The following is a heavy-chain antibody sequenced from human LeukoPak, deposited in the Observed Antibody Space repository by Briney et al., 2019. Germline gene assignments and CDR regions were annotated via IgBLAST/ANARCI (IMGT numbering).Heavy chain of an antibody. CDR1: GGSFSGYH. V-gene: IGHV4-34*01. CDR2: INPSGST. D-gene: IGHD3-22*01. CDR3: ARGRHDITMIVVVMTSVSYYLDV. Sequence: PSETLSLTCAVYGGSFSGYHWTWIRQSPGKGLEWIGDINPSGSTYYNPSLKSRLTISVDTSKDQFSLKLRSVTAADTAVYYCARGRHDITMIVVVMTSVSYYLDVWGKGTTVTVS. J-gene: IGHJ6*03.